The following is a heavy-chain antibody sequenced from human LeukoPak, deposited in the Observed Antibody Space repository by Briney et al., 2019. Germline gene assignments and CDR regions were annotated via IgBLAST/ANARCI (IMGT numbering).Heavy chain of an antibody. V-gene: IGHV4-4*07. J-gene: IGHJ4*02. Sequence: SETLSLTCTVSGGSFGNYYWSWIRQPPGKGLEWIGRIYTSGSTNYNPSLKSRVTMSVDTSKNQFSLKLSSVTAADTAVYYCARGRGSSVSSDWGQGTLVTVSS. CDR2: IYTSGST. CDR3: ARGRGSSVSSD. CDR1: GGSFGNYY. D-gene: IGHD3-22*01.